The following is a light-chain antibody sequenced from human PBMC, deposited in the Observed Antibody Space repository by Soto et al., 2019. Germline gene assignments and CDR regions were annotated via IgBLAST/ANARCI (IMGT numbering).Light chain of an antibody. CDR2: DAS. Sequence: EIVLTQSPVTLSLSPGERATLSCRASQSISNFLAWYQQKPGQAPGLLIYDASNRATGIPGRFSGSGSGTDFTLTISSLEPEDFAVYHCQQRSTGTFGGGTKV. J-gene: IGKJ4*01. V-gene: IGKV3-11*01. CDR3: QQRSTGT. CDR1: QSISNF.